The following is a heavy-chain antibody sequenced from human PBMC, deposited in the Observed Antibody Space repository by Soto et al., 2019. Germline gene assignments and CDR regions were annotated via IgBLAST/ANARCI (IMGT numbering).Heavy chain of an antibody. CDR3: AKVIVARGGMEV. V-gene: IGHV3-23*01. CDR2: ISGSAITT. CDR1: GFTFSSYA. D-gene: IGHD6-6*01. J-gene: IGHJ6*02. Sequence: EVQLLDSGGGLVQPGGSLRLSCAASGFTFSSYAMSWVRQAPGKGLEWVSAISGSAITTYYADSVKGRFTISRDNSKNPVYLQMNRLSAEDTAIDFCAKVIVARGGMEVCGRGTTVTVPS.